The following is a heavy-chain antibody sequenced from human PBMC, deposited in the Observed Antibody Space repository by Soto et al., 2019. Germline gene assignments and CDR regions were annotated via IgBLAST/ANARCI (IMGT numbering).Heavy chain of an antibody. Sequence: EVHLLESGGGLVQPGGSLRLSCAASELSSSNHAMTWVRQAPGKGLEWVSGISGTVGGAYYADSVKGRFTISRDNSRSTLYLQMNSLRVEDTAVYYCASGGLHGYTNGGLSYFHSWGQGTLVTVSS. D-gene: IGHD5-18*01. CDR3: ASGGLHGYTNGGLSYFHS. CDR2: ISGTVGGA. V-gene: IGHV3-23*01. J-gene: IGHJ4*02. CDR1: ELSSSNHA.